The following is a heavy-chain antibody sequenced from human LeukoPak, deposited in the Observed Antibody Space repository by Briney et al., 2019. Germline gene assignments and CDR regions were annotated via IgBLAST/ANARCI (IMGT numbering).Heavy chain of an antibody. J-gene: IGHJ3*02. D-gene: IGHD3-9*01. CDR1: GGSISSYY. V-gene: IGHV4-59*08. CDR3: ARHAAYYDILTGYSTSDAFDI. CDR2: IYYSGST. Sequence: PSETLSLTCTVSGGSISSYYWSWIRQPPGKGLEWIGYIYYSGSTNYNPSLKSRVTISVDTSKNQFSLKLSSVTAADTAVYFCARHAAYYDILTGYSTSDAFDIWGQGTMVTVSS.